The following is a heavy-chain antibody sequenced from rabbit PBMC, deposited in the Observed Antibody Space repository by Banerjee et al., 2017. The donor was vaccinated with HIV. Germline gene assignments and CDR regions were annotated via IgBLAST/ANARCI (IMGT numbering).Heavy chain of an antibody. Sequence: QEQLEESGGDLVKPEGSLTLTCTASGFDISGYHMCWVRQAPGKGLEWIACIAADTGDYTQYASWAKGRFTISKTSSTTVALQMTSLTAADTATYFCARGWITMTMNLWGPGTLVTVS. D-gene: IGHD2-1*01. V-gene: IGHV1S45*01. J-gene: IGHJ4*01. CDR1: GFDISGYH. CDR2: IAADTGDYT. CDR3: ARGWITMTMNL.